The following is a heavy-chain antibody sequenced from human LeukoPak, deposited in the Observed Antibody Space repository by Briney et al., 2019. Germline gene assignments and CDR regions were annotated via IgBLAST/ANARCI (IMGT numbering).Heavy chain of an antibody. CDR1: GGSIDDSNYY. CDR3: ARRFHGSGSHFFDY. V-gene: IGHV4-39*01. CDR2: FYYTGNT. D-gene: IGHD3-10*01. Sequence: PSETLSLTCIVSGGSIDDSNYYWGWIRQPPEKGQEWIGSFYYTGNTYYSPSLQSRVTISADTSNNQFSLSLRSVTASDTAVYYCARRFHGSGSHFFDYWGQGKLVSVSS. J-gene: IGHJ4*02.